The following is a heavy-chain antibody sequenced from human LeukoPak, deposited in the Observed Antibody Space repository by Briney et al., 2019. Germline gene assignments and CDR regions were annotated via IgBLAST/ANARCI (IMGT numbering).Heavy chain of an antibody. CDR1: GFTFDDYA. D-gene: IGHD4-17*01. Sequence: PGRSLRLSCAASGFTFDDYAMHWVRQAPGKGLEWVSGISWNSGSLGYADSVKGRFTISRDNAKNSLYLQMNCLRAEDTALYYCATRYGGYGLRYWGQGTLVTVSS. CDR2: ISWNSGSL. V-gene: IGHV3-9*01. CDR3: ATRYGGYGLRY. J-gene: IGHJ4*02.